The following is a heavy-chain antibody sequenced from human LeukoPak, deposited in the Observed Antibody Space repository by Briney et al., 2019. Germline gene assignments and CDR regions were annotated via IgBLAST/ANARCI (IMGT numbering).Heavy chain of an antibody. Sequence: GGSLRLSCAASGFTFSSYGMSRVRQAPGKGLEWVSAISGSGGSTYYADSVKGRFTISRDNSKNTLYLQMNSLRAEDTAVYYCAKGRVLLWFGELLFYYFDYWGQGTLVTVSS. CDR2: ISGSGGST. D-gene: IGHD3-10*01. J-gene: IGHJ4*02. CDR3: AKGRVLLWFGELLFYYFDY. V-gene: IGHV3-23*01. CDR1: GFTFSSYG.